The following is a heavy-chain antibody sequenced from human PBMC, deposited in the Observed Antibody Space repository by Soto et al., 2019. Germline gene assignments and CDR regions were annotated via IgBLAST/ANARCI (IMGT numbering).Heavy chain of an antibody. J-gene: IGHJ5*02. CDR2: ISYDGSNK. CDR3: AKPLDGDYNWFDP. Sequence: GGSLRLSCAASGFTFSSYGMHWVRQAPGKGLEWVAVISYDGSNKYYADSVKGRFTISRDNSKNTLYLQMNSLRAEDTAVYYCAKPLDGDYNWFDPWGQGTLVTVSS. D-gene: IGHD4-17*01. V-gene: IGHV3-30*18. CDR1: GFTFSSYG.